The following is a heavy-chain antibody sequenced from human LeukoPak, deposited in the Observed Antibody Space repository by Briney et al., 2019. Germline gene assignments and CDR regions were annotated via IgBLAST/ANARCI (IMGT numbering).Heavy chain of an antibody. CDR3: ARDGDPTSYYFDY. CDR1: GFTFSTYS. CDR2: ISSSSSTI. J-gene: IGHJ4*02. D-gene: IGHD7-27*01. V-gene: IGHV3-48*01. Sequence: PGGSLRLSCAASGFTFSTYSMNWVRQAPGKGLEWVSYISSSSSTIFYADSVKGRFTISRDNSKNTLYLQMNSLRPEDTAVYYCARDGDPTSYYFDYWGQGTLVTVSS.